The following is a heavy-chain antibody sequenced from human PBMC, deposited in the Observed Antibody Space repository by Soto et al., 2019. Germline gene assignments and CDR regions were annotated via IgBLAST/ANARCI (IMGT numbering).Heavy chain of an antibody. D-gene: IGHD3-22*01. CDR1: GYTFTSYG. Sequence: QVKLVQSGAEVKKPGASVKVSCKASGYTFTSYGISWVRQAPGQGLEWMGWISAYNGNTNYAQKLQGRVTMTTDTSTSTAYMELRSLRSDDTAVYYCARDAYYDSSGYYSYFDYWGQGTLVTVSS. CDR2: ISAYNGNT. V-gene: IGHV1-18*04. J-gene: IGHJ4*02. CDR3: ARDAYYDSSGYYSYFDY.